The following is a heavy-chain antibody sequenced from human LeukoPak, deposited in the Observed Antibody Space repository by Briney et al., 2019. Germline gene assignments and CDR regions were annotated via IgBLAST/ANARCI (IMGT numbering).Heavy chain of an antibody. CDR3: ARPAREEYYYDSSGYSAADY. J-gene: IGHJ4*02. V-gene: IGHV3-21*01. Sequence: PGGSLRLSCAASGFTFSSYSMNWVRQAPGKGLEWVSSISSSSSYIYYADSVKRRFTISRDNAKNSLYLQMNSLRAEDTAVYYCARPAREEYYYDSSGYSAADYWGQGTLVTVSS. D-gene: IGHD3-22*01. CDR2: ISSSSSYI. CDR1: GFTFSSYS.